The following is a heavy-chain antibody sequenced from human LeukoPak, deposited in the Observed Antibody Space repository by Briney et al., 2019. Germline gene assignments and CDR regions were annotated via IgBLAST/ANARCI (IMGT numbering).Heavy chain of an antibody. Sequence: GASVKVSCKASGYTFTGYFMHWVRQAPGKGLEWMGWINPNSGGTSYLQNFQGRVTMTRDTSISTAYMDLSRLRSDDTAVYYCARGRPGDYFDYWGQGTLVTVPS. CDR3: ARGRPGDYFDY. V-gene: IGHV1-2*02. CDR2: INPNSGGT. D-gene: IGHD6-25*01. CDR1: GYTFTGYF. J-gene: IGHJ4*02.